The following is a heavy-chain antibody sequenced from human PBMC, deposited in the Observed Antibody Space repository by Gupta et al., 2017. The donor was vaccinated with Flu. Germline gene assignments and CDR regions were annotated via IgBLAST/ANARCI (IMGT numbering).Heavy chain of an antibody. D-gene: IGHD2-8*01. J-gene: IGHJ4*02. CDR3: ARVRGGGNGGYIDY. Sequence: EVQLVESGGGLVQPGGSQRLSCAASGFTFSSYWMHWVRQAPGKGLVWVSRINSDGRSTSYADAVKGRFTISRDNAKNTLYLQMNSLRAEDTAVYYCARVRGGGNGGYIDYWGQGTLVTVSS. CDR2: INSDGRST. V-gene: IGHV3-74*01. CDR1: GFTFSSYW.